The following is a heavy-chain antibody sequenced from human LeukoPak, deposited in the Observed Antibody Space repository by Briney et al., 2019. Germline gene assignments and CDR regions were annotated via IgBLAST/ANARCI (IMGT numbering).Heavy chain of an antibody. CDR2: ISSSGSTT. Sequence: PGGSLRLSCAASGFTFSSYEMNWVRQAPGKGLEWVSYISSSGSTTYYADSVKGRFTISRDNAKNSLYLQMNSLRAEDTAVYYCARDNNWNYPDYWGQGTLVTVSS. D-gene: IGHD1-7*01. J-gene: IGHJ4*02. CDR3: ARDNNWNYPDY. CDR1: GFTFSSYE. V-gene: IGHV3-48*03.